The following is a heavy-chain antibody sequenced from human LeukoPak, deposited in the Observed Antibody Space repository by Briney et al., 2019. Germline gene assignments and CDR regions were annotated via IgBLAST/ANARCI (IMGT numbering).Heavy chain of an antibody. CDR1: GFTFSSYS. CDR2: ISATSRYI. Sequence: GGSLRLSCAASGFTFSSYSMHWVRQAPGKGLEWVSSISATSRYIYYTDSLKGRFTISRDNAKNSLYLQMNILRAEDTALYYCASEGFDYWGQGTLVTLSS. J-gene: IGHJ4*02. V-gene: IGHV3-21*01. CDR3: ASEGFDY.